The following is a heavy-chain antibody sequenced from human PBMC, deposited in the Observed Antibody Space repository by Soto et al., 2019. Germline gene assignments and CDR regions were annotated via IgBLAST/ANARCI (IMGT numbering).Heavy chain of an antibody. CDR3: ARTPTP. CDR1: GGSFSGYY. D-gene: IGHD1-26*01. J-gene: IGHJ5*02. V-gene: IGHV4-30-2*01. Sequence: PSETLSLTCAVYGGSFSGYYWSWIRQPPGKGLEWIGCIYHSGSTYYNPSLKSRVTISVDRSKNQFSLKLSSVTAADTAVYYCARTPTPWGQGTLVTVSS. CDR2: IYHSGST.